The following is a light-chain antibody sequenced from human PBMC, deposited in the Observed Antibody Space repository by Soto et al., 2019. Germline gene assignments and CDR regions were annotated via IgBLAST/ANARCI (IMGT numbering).Light chain of an antibody. Sequence: EIVMTQSPATLSVSPGGRATLSCRASQSIGDTLAWYQQKPGQAPRLLIHGASSRVTGFPARFSGSGSGTDFTLTISSLQPDDFATYYCQHYNSYSEAFGQGTKVDI. CDR2: GAS. V-gene: IGKV3-15*01. J-gene: IGKJ1*01. CDR3: QHYNSYSEA. CDR1: QSIGDT.